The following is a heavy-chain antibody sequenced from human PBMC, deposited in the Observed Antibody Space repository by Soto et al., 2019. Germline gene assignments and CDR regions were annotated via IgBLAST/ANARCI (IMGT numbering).Heavy chain of an antibody. V-gene: IGHV1-69*05. CDR3: ARANDRPQLGGNYYYILDV. CDR2: IMPVFSRP. J-gene: IGHJ6*02. CDR1: GGTFRTAA. Sequence: QVHLEQSGAEVKKPGSSVKVSCKASGGTFRTAAISWVRQAPGQGLEWLGGIMPVFSRPDYAQKFQGRVTXTXDXXTSTAYMELSGLRSDDKAVYYCARANDRPQLGGNYYYILDVWGQGTKISVSS. D-gene: IGHD2-8*01.